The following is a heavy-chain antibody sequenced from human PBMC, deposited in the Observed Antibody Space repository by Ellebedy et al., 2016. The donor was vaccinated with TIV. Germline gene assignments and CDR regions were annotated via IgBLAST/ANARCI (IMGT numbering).Heavy chain of an antibody. Sequence: SETLSLTXTVSGGSISSYYWSWIRQPAGKGLEWIGRIYTSGSTNYNPSLKSRVTMSVDTSKNQFSLKLSSVTAADTAVYYCARDSIGSYYDFWSGYYSSDYWGQGTLVTVSS. CDR2: IYTSGST. J-gene: IGHJ4*02. V-gene: IGHV4-4*07. CDR3: ARDSIGSYYDFWSGYYSSDY. CDR1: GGSISSYY. D-gene: IGHD3-3*01.